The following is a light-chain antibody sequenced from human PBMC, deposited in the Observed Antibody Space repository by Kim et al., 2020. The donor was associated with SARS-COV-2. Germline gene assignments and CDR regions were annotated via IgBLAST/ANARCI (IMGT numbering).Light chain of an antibody. Sequence: NFMLTQPHSVSESPGKTVIISCTRSSGSIDSNYVQWYQQRPGRAPTTLIYENNQRPSGVPDRFSGSIDSSSNSASLNISGLKTEDEADYYCQSYDTSNPHWVFGGGTQLTVL. J-gene: IGLJ3*02. CDR2: ENN. V-gene: IGLV6-57*04. CDR3: QSYDTSNPHWV. CDR1: SGSIDSNY.